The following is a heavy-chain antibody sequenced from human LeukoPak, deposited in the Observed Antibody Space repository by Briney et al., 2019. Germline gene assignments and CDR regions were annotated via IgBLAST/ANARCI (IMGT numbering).Heavy chain of an antibody. CDR2: FDPEDGET. CDR3: ARYCSGGSCYSWFDP. Sequence: VASVKVSCKVSGYTLTELSMHWVRQAPGKGLEWMGGFDPEDGETIYAQKFQGRVTITADKSTSTAYMELSSLRSEDTAVYYCARYCSGGSCYSWFDPWGQGTLVTVSS. D-gene: IGHD2-15*01. CDR1: GYTLTELS. J-gene: IGHJ5*02. V-gene: IGHV1-24*01.